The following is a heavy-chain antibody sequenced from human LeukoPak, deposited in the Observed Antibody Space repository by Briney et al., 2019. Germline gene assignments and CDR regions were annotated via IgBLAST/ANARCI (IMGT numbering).Heavy chain of an antibody. D-gene: IGHD5-18*01. CDR3: AREDTAMKYFDY. Sequence: PGGSLRLSCAASGFTFSDFGMHWVRQTPGKGLEWVAVISYDGSNKYYADSVKGRFTISRDNSKNTLYLQMNSLRAEDTAVYYCAREDTAMKYFDYWGQGTLVTVSS. CDR2: ISYDGSNK. CDR1: GFTFSDFG. V-gene: IGHV3-30*03. J-gene: IGHJ4*02.